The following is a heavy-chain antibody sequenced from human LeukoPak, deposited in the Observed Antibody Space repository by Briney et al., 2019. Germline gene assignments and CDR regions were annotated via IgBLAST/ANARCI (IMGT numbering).Heavy chain of an antibody. V-gene: IGHV4-4*07. CDR3: ARAGYTISSYRFDY. CDR2: IYTTGRT. CDR1: GGPNRSYW. J-gene: IGHJ4*02. Sequence: ASETLALLRPVPGGPNRSYWWSWVRPPARKGLEIIGRIYTTGRTNYNPSLKSRVSMSVDTSKNKFSLELRSVTAADTAVYFCARAGYTISSYRFDYWGQGALVTVSS. D-gene: IGHD3-16*02.